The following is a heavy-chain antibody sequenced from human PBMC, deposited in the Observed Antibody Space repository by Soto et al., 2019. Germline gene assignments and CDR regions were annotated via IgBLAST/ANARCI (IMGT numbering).Heavy chain of an antibody. Sequence: PSETLSLTCTVSGGSISSYYWSWIRQPPGKGLEWIGYIYYSGSTNYNPSLKSRVTISVDTSKNQFSLKLSSVTAADTAVYYCARVIKGDRRSWYWIDPPGQATLVTGSS. J-gene: IGHJ5*02. CDR1: GGSISSYY. CDR2: IYYSGST. CDR3: ARVIKGDRRSWYWIDP. V-gene: IGHV4-59*01. D-gene: IGHD6-13*01.